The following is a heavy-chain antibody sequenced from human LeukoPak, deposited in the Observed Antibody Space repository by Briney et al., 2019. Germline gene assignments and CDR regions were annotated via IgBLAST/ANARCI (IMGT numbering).Heavy chain of an antibody. V-gene: IGHV3-30*18. J-gene: IGHJ4*02. D-gene: IGHD5-18*01. CDR3: AKVAMANYYFDY. CDR1: GFTFSSYG. Sequence: GGSLRLSCAASGFTFSSYGMHWVRQAPGKGLEWVAVISYDGSNKYYADSVKGRFTISRDNSKNTLYLQMYSLRAEDTAVYYCAKVAMANYYFDYWGQGTLVTVSS. CDR2: ISYDGSNK.